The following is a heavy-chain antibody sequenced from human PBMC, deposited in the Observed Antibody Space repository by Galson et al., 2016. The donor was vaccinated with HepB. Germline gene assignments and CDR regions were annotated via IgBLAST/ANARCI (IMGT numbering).Heavy chain of an antibody. J-gene: IGHJ4*02. Sequence: SLRLSCAASGLTFRSYDMSWVRQAPGKGLEWVSGINYSGSNTYYADSVKGRFTISRDNSKNTLYLQMNSLRVEDAAVYYCAKGKRYADSGSCYVDYWGQGTLVTVSS. CDR2: INYSGSNT. V-gene: IGHV3-23*01. CDR1: GLTFRSYD. CDR3: AKGKRYADSGSCYVDY. D-gene: IGHD3-10*01.